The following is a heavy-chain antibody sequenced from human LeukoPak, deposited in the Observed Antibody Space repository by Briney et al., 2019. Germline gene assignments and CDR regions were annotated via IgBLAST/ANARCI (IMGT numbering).Heavy chain of an antibody. V-gene: IGHV4-61*02. CDR2: IYTSGST. D-gene: IGHD6-13*01. CDR1: GGSISSGSYY. J-gene: IGHJ4*02. CDR3: ARGIAAAGTHLDY. Sequence: SETLPLTCTVSGGSISSGSYYWSWIRQPAGKGLEWIGRIYTSGSTNYNPSLKSRVTISVDTSKNQFSLKLSSVTAADTAVYYCARGIAAAGTHLDYWGQGTLVTVSS.